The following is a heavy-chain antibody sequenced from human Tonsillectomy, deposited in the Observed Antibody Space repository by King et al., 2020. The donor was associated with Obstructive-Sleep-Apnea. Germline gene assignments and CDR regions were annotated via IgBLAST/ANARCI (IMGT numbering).Heavy chain of an antibody. CDR1: GGSISSGGYY. CDR3: ARGTITGTTYWYFDF. V-gene: IGHV4-31*03. CDR2: IYYSGST. D-gene: IGHD1-20*01. J-gene: IGHJ2*01. Sequence: VQLQESGPGLVKPSQTLSLTCTVSGGSISSGGYYWSWIRQHPGKGLEWIGYIYYSGSTYYNPSLKSRVTISVDTSKNQFSLKLSSVTAADTAVYYCARGTITGTTYWYFDFWGCGTLVTVSS.